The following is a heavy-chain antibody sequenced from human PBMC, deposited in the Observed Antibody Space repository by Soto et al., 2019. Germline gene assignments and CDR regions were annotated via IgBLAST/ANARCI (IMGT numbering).Heavy chain of an antibody. D-gene: IGHD3-16*01. CDR2: MNPNSGNT. Sequence: QVQLVQSGAEVKKPGASVKVSCKASGYTFTSYDINWXXXXXXQGLEWMGWMNPNSGNTAYAQKFQGRVTMTRNTSIXTXXXXXXXXXSEDTAVYYCARLKQDYAVAWGQGTLVTVSS. J-gene: IGHJ5*02. CDR3: ARLKQDYAVA. CDR1: GYTFTSYD. V-gene: IGHV1-8*01.